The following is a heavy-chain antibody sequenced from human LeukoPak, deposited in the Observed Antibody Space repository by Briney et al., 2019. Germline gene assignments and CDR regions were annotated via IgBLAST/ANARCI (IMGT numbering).Heavy chain of an antibody. CDR2: ISHDSGVR. J-gene: IGHJ4*02. V-gene: IGHV3-48*01. CDR1: GLTFSRDS. D-gene: IGHD2-15*01. Sequence: GGSLRLSCEASGLTFSRDSMNWVRQAPGKGLEWISYISHDSGVRYYADSVRGRFTISRDNAKNSLHLQMHSLRAEDTAVYYCVRDNPRCCGVVPANIDDYWGQGTLVTVSS. CDR3: VRDNPRCCGVVPANIDDY.